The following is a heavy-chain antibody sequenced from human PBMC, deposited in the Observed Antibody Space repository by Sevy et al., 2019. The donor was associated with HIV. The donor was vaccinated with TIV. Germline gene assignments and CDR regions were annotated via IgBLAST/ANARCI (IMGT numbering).Heavy chain of an antibody. CDR2: IKSEFDGGAI. Sequence: GGSLRLSCTASGFTFSSAWMSWVRQAPGKGLEWVGRIKSEFDGGAIDYAAPVKGRFSISREDSKTTVYLQMHSRKTDDTAVYYCITDPAYRGYDEEVINYYFYGMDVWGQGTTVTVSS. J-gene: IGHJ6*02. CDR3: ITDPAYRGYDEEVINYYFYGMDV. D-gene: IGHD3-22*01. V-gene: IGHV3-15*01. CDR1: GFTFSSAW.